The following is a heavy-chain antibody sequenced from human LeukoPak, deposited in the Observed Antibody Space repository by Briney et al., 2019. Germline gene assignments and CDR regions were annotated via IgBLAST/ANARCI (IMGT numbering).Heavy chain of an antibody. Sequence: QPGGSLRLSCAASGFTFSSYGMHWVRQAPGKGLEWVSYISSSGDTIYYADSVKGRFTISRDNAKNSLYLQMNSLRAEDTAVYYCAREGSGYDYWGQGTLVTVSS. CDR1: GFTFSSYG. CDR3: AREGSGYDY. CDR2: ISSSGDTI. V-gene: IGHV3-48*04. J-gene: IGHJ4*02. D-gene: IGHD2-15*01.